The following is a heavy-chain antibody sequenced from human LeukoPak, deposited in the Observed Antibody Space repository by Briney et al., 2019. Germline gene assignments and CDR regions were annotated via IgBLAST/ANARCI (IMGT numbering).Heavy chain of an antibody. CDR1: GGSMTGYY. CDR2: IYYSGNT. Sequence: SETLSLTRSVSGGSMTGYYWSWIRQSPGNGLEWIGYIYYSGNTNYNPSLRSRVTISVDTSKNQFSLNVNSVTAADTAMYYCARGGGIAAARKVFDPWGQGTLVTVSS. D-gene: IGHD6-13*01. CDR3: ARGGGIAAARKVFDP. J-gene: IGHJ5*02. V-gene: IGHV4-59*01.